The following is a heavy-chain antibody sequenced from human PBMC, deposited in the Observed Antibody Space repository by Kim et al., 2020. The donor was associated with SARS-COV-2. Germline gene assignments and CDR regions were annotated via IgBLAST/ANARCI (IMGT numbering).Heavy chain of an antibody. CDR2: INWNGGST. V-gene: IGHV3-20*04. CDR3: ARDPIGYCSGGSCYVERDYYGMDV. CDR1: GFTFDDYG. D-gene: IGHD2-15*01. Sequence: GGSLRLSCAASGFTFDDYGMSWVRQAPGKGLEWVSGINWNGGSTGYADSVKGRFTISRDNAKNSLYLQMNSLRAEDTALYYCARDPIGYCSGGSCYVERDYYGMDVWGQGTTVTVSS. J-gene: IGHJ6*02.